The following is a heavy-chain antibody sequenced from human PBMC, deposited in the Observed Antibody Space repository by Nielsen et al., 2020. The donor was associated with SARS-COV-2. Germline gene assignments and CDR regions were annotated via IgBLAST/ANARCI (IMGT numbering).Heavy chain of an antibody. CDR1: GGTFSSYD. Sequence: SVKVSCKASGGTFSSYDISWVRQAPGQGLEWMGRIIPILGIANYAQKSQGRVTITAVKYTSTAYMEPSRLRSEDTAVYYCARGGTITMVRGVINGIIYYGMDVWGQGTTVTVSS. CDR2: IIPILGIA. J-gene: IGHJ6*02. CDR3: ARGGTITMVRGVINGIIYYGMDV. D-gene: IGHD3-10*01. V-gene: IGHV1-69*04.